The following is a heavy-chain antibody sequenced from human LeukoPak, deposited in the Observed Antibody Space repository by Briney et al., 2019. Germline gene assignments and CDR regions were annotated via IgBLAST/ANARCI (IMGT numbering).Heavy chain of an antibody. CDR2: IWYDGSNT. D-gene: IGHD5/OR15-5a*01. CDR3: SRDRSTTHFDY. J-gene: IGHJ4*02. V-gene: IGHV3-33*08. Sequence: PGGSLRLSCAASGYTFSDCAMSWVRQAPGKGLEWVAMIWYDGSNTYYADSVKGRFTISRDNSKNTLFLQMDSLRAEDTAVYYCSRDRSTTHFDYLGQGTLVTVSS. CDR1: GYTFSDCA.